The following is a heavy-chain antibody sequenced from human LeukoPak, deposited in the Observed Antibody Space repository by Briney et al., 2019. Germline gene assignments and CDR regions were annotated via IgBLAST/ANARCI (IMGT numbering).Heavy chain of an antibody. CDR2: INPNSGGT. Sequence: ASVKVSCKASGYTFTSYYMHWVRQAPGQGLEWMGWINPNSGGTNYAQKFQGWVTMTRDTSISTAYMELSRLRSDDTAVYYCARDRGGGFDLAFFDHWGQGTLVTVSS. J-gene: IGHJ4*02. CDR1: GYTFTSYY. D-gene: IGHD5-12*01. V-gene: IGHV1-2*04. CDR3: ARDRGGGFDLAFFDH.